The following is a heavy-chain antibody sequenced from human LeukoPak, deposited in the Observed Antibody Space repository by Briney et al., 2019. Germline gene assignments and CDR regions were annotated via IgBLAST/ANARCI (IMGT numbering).Heavy chain of an antibody. Sequence: SETLSLTCTFSGGSVSSYYWSWIRQPAGKGLEWIGRIYTSGSTNYNPSLKSRVTISVDTSKNQFSLKLSSVTAADTAVYYCASRPRGYRYGRVISYYYMDVWGKGTTVTVSS. J-gene: IGHJ6*03. V-gene: IGHV4-4*07. CDR2: IYTSGST. CDR3: ASRPRGYRYGRVISYYYMDV. CDR1: GGSVSSYY. D-gene: IGHD5-18*01.